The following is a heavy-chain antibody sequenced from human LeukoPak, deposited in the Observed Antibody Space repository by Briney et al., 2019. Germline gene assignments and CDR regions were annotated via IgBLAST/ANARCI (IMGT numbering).Heavy chain of an antibody. Sequence: SVKVSCKASGGTFSSYAISWVRQAPGQGLEWMGGIIPIFGTANYAQKFQGRVTITADKSTSTAYMELSSLRSDDTAVYYCAREPYSSSWYELDYWGQGTLVTVSS. V-gene: IGHV1-69*06. CDR3: AREPYSSSWYELDY. D-gene: IGHD6-13*01. CDR1: GGTFSSYA. CDR2: IIPIFGTA. J-gene: IGHJ4*02.